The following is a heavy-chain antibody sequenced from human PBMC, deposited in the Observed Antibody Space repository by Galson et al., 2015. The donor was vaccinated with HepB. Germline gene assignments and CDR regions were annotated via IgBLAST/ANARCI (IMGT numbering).Heavy chain of an antibody. CDR3: AKAANASSYSGSSYDIGY. CDR2: ISYDGSHK. J-gene: IGHJ4*02. CDR1: GFTFSSYG. V-gene: IGHV3-30*18. D-gene: IGHD1-26*01. Sequence: SLRLSCAASGFTFSSYGMHWVRQAPGKGLEWVAAISYDGSHKYYADSVTGRFTISRVNSKNTLYLHLSSLRAEDTAVFYCAKAANASSYSGSSYDIGYWGQGTLVTVSS.